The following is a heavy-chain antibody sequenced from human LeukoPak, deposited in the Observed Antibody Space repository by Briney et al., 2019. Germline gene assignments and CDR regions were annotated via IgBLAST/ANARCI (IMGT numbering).Heavy chain of an antibody. CDR3: ARHHYYGSGSRFLKAFDI. CDR2: ISSSSSYI. CDR1: GFTFSSYS. V-gene: IGHV3-21*01. D-gene: IGHD3-10*01. Sequence: GGSLRLSCAASGFTFSSYSMNWVRQAPGKGLEWVSSISSSSSYIYYADSVKGRFTISRDNAKNSLYLQMNSLRAEDTAVYYCARHHYYGSGSRFLKAFDIWGQGTMVTVSS. J-gene: IGHJ3*02.